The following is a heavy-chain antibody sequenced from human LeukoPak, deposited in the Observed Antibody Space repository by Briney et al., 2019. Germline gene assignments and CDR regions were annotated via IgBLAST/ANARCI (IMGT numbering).Heavy chain of an antibody. D-gene: IGHD3-10*01. CDR3: ARYIWFGELSVWFDP. V-gene: IGHV4-39*07. J-gene: IGHJ5*02. CDR1: GGSISSSSYY. Sequence: PSETLSLTCTVSGGSISSSSYYWGWIRQPPGKGLEWIGSIYYSGSTYYNPSLKSRVTISVDTSKNQFSLKLSSVTAADTAVYYCARYIWFGELSVWFDPWGQGTLVTVSS. CDR2: IYYSGST.